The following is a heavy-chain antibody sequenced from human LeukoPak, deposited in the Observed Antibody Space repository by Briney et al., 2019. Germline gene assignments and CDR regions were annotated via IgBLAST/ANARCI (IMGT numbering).Heavy chain of an antibody. J-gene: IGHJ4*02. V-gene: IGHV3-74*01. Sequence: GGSLRLSCAASGNYWMHWVRQAQGKGLVWVSHINSDGSWTSYADSVKGRFTISKDNAKNTVYLQMNNLRAEDTAVYYCVSFYETYWGRGTLITVSS. CDR2: INSDGSWT. CDR3: VSFYETY. D-gene: IGHD2-2*01. CDR1: GNYW.